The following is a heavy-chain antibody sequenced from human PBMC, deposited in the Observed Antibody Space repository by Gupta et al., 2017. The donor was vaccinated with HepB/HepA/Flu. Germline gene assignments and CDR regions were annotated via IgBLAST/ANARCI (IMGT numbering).Heavy chain of an antibody. Sequence: EVQLVESGGGLVQPGGSLRLSCPASRFTFRNYWMSWVRQAPGKGLEWVANIIQDGSEKYYVDSVKGRFTISRDNTKNSLYLQMNSLRADDTAVYYCAREATAFDIWGQGTMVTVSS. CDR3: AREATAFDI. J-gene: IGHJ3*02. CDR2: IIQDGSEK. D-gene: IGHD5-12*01. V-gene: IGHV3-7*01. CDR1: RFTFRNYW.